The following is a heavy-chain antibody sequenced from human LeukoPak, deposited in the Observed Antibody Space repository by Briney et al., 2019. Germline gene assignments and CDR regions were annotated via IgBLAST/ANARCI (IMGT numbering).Heavy chain of an antibody. D-gene: IGHD2-15*01. Sequence: GESLKISCKGSGYTFTNYWIDWVRRMPGKGVEWMGIIYPGDSDTRYSPSFQGQVTISADKSISTAYLQWSSLKASDTAMYYCARGPRYFDPWGQGTLVTVSS. CDR2: IYPGDSDT. J-gene: IGHJ5*02. CDR1: GYTFTNYW. CDR3: ARGPRYFDP. V-gene: IGHV5-51*01.